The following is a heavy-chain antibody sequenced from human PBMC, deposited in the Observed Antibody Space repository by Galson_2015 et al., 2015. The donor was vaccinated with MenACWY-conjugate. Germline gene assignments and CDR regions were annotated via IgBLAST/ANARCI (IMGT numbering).Heavy chain of an antibody. V-gene: IGHV3-30*18. CDR2: ISYDGSNK. CDR3: AKVKRGLLYFDY. D-gene: IGHD1-26*01. Sequence: SLRLSCAASGFTFSSYGMHWVRQAPGKGLEWLAVISYDGSNKYYADSVKGRFTISRDNSKNTLYLQMNSLRAEDTAVYYCAKVKRGLLYFDYWGQGTLVTVSS. J-gene: IGHJ4*02. CDR1: GFTFSSYG.